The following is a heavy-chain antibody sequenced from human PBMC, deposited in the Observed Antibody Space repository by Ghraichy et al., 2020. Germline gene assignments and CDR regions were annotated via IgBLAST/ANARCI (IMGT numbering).Heavy chain of an antibody. J-gene: IGHJ3*02. V-gene: IGHV1-2*06. CDR3: ARDSGSSFYAFDI. CDR1: GYTFTGYY. Sequence: ASVKVSCKASGYTFTGYYMHWVRQAAGQGLEWMGRINPNSGGTNYAQKFQGRVTMTRDTSISTAYMELSRLRSDDTAVYYCARDSGSSFYAFDIWGQGTMVTVSS. D-gene: IGHD1-26*01. CDR2: INPNSGGT.